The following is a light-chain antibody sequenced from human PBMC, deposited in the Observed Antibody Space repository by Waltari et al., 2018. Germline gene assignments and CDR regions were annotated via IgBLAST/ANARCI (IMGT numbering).Light chain of an antibody. Sequence: VLTQSPATLSLSPGETATLACRASQSVHNYLAWYQQKPGQAPRLLLFDTSNRATGIPARFSGSGFGTDFSLTISSLEPEDSAVYYCQQRRSWPLTFGGGTKVEIK. CDR2: DTS. CDR1: QSVHNY. V-gene: IGKV3-11*01. J-gene: IGKJ4*01. CDR3: QQRRSWPLT.